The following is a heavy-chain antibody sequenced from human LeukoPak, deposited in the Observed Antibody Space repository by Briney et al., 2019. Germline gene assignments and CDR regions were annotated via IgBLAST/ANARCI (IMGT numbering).Heavy chain of an antibody. CDR2: ISSSSSYI. V-gene: IGHV3-21*01. J-gene: IGHJ4*02. CDR1: GFTHSSYS. D-gene: IGHD3-10*01. Sequence: GGALRLSRASSGFTHSSYSMNWVRQAAGKGGEWASSISSSSSYIYYADSVKGRFTIARDNDKNSLYLQMNSLRAEDTAVYYCARVYYGSGSSSCFDYWGQGTLVTVSS. CDR3: ARVYYGSGSSSCFDY.